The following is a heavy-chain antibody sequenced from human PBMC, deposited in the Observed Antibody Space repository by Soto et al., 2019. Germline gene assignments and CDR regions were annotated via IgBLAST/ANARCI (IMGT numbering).Heavy chain of an antibody. CDR3: AREYTAWPLAYGLDV. Sequence: GGSLRLSCVGSGFTFSTYSINWVRQAPGKGLEWVSSISSRSDIYYADSVKGRFTTSRDNAKNSVSLQMNSLRAEDTAVYYCAREYTAWPLAYGLDVWGQGTTVTVSS. J-gene: IGHJ6*02. CDR1: GFTFSTYS. CDR2: ISSRSDI. V-gene: IGHV3-21*01. D-gene: IGHD2-2*02.